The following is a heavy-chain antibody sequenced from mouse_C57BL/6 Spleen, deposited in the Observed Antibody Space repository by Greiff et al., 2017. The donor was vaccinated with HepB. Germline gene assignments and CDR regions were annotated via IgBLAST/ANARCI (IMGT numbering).Heavy chain of an antibody. CDR3: ARDLDGYYGGY. V-gene: IGHV3-6*01. J-gene: IGHJ2*01. Sequence: VQLKRSGPGLVKPSQSLSLTCSVTGYSITSGYYWNWIRQFPGNKLEWMGYISYDGSNNYNPSLKNRISITRDTSKNQFFLKLNSVTTEDTATYYCARDLDGYYGGYWGQGTTLTVSS. CDR2: ISYDGSN. D-gene: IGHD2-3*01. CDR1: GYSITSGYY.